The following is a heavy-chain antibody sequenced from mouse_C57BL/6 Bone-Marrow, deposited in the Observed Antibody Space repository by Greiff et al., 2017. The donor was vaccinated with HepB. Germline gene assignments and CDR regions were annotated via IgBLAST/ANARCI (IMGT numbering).Heavy chain of an antibody. CDR1: GFTFSSYA. V-gene: IGHV5-9-1*02. J-gene: IGHJ2*01. D-gene: IGHD1-1*01. CDR2: ISSGGDYI. CDR3: TRGPHYYGSSYDDY. Sequence: EVQRVESGEGLVKPGGSLKLSCAASGFTFSSYAMSWVRQTPEKRLEWVAYISSGGDYIYYADPVKGRFTISRDNARNTLYLQMSSLKSEDTAMYYCTRGPHYYGSSYDDYWGQGTTLTVSS.